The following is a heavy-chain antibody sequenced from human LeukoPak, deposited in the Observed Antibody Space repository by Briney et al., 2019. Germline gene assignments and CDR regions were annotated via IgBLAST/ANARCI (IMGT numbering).Heavy chain of an antibody. CDR2: INPNSGDT. D-gene: IGHD6-19*01. CDR1: GYTFTGYY. CDR3: ERERIRGWYCDY. Sequence: SVKVSCKASGYTFTGYYMHWVRQAPGQRLEWMGWINPNSGDTNYAQKFQGRVTMTTDTSISTAYMELSRLRSDDTAVYYCERERIRGWYCDYWGQGTLVIVSS. V-gene: IGHV1-2*02. J-gene: IGHJ4*02.